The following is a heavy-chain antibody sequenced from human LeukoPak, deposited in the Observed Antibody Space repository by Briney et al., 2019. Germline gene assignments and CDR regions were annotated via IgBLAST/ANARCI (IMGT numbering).Heavy chain of an antibody. CDR3: TREGDGYNPDY. CDR2: IKQDGSEK. J-gene: IGHJ4*02. D-gene: IGHD5-24*01. V-gene: IGHV3-7*01. CDR1: GFTFSSYW. Sequence: GGSLRLSCAASGFTFSSYWMSWVRQAPGKGLEWVANIKQDGSEKYYVDSVKGRFTISRDNAKNSLYLQMNSLRAEDTAVYYCTREGDGYNPDYWGRGTLVTVSS.